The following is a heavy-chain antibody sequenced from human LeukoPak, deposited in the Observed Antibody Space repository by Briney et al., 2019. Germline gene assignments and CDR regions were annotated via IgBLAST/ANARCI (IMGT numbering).Heavy chain of an antibody. D-gene: IGHD3-10*02. CDR3: AELGITMIGGV. CDR1: GGSISSYY. CDR2: IYYSGST. J-gene: IGHJ6*04. Sequence: SSETLSLTCTVSGGSISSYYWSWIRQPPGKGLEWIGYIYYSGSTNYNPSLKSRVTISVDTSKNQFSLKLSSVTAEDTAVYYCAELGITMIGGVWGKGTTVTISS. V-gene: IGHV4-59*12.